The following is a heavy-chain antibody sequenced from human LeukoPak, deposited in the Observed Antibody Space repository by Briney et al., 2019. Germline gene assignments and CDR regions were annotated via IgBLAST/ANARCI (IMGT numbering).Heavy chain of an antibody. J-gene: IGHJ4*02. V-gene: IGHV4-4*02. CDR2: IYHSGST. CDR1: GGSISSSNW. CDR3: ARADLGGPGPLFDY. Sequence: PSETLSLTCAVSGGSISSSNWWSWVRQPPGKGLEWIGEIYHSGSTNYNPSLKSRVTISVDKSKNQFSLKLSSVTAADTAVYYCARADLGGPGPLFDYWGQGTLVTVSS. D-gene: IGHD3-16*01.